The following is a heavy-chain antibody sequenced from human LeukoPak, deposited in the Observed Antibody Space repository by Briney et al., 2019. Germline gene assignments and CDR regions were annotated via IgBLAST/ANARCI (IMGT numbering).Heavy chain of an antibody. Sequence: GGSLRLSCAGSGFSLSFPFNYHAMSWVRQAPGKGLEWVSGISGSGDSTYYADSVKGRLTISRDNSKNTLYLQMNSLRAEDTAVYYCAQDRTTMIVDAFDIWGQGTMVTASS. CDR1: GFSLSFPFNYHA. V-gene: IGHV3-23*01. CDR2: ISGSGDST. J-gene: IGHJ3*02. D-gene: IGHD3-22*01. CDR3: AQDRTTMIVDAFDI.